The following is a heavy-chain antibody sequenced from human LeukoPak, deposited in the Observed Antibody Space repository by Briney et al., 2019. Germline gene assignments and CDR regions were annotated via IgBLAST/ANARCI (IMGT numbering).Heavy chain of an antibody. D-gene: IGHD6-13*01. V-gene: IGHV3-23*01. J-gene: IGHJ4*02. Sequence: GGSLRLSCAASGFTFSSSAMSWVRQVPGKGLEWVSGISASGGSTSYADSVRGRFTISRDNSKNTLYLQMNSLRAEDTAVYYCAKDLDSGSWSPGLIDYWGQGTLVTVSS. CDR1: GFTFSSSA. CDR2: ISASGGST. CDR3: AKDLDSGSWSPGLIDY.